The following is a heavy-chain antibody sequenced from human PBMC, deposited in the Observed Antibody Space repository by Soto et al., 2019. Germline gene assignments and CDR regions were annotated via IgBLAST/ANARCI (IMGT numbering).Heavy chain of an antibody. J-gene: IGHJ4*02. V-gene: IGHV1-18*01. D-gene: IGHD6-6*01. CDR2: ISAYNGNT. CDR1: GYTFTSYC. Sequence: AAVKVSCKSSGYTFTSYCISWGRQAPGQGLEWMGWISAYNGNTNYAQKLQGRVTMTTDTSTSTAYMELRSLTSDDTAVYYCARDRYSSSSLFDYWGQGTLVTVSS. CDR3: ARDRYSSSSLFDY.